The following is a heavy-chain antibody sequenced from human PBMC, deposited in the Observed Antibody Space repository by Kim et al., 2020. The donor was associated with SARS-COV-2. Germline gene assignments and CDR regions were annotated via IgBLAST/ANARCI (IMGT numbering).Heavy chain of an antibody. D-gene: IGHD1-26*01. CDR1: GFTFSSYA. Sequence: GGSLRLSCAASGFTFSSYAMSWVRQAPGKGLEWVSAISGSGGSTYYADSVKGRFTISRDNAKNTLYLQMNSLRAEDTAVYYCAKTAGARADYSYYGMDVWGEGTTVTVSS. CDR2: ISGSGGST. J-gene: IGHJ6*04. V-gene: IGHV3-23*01. CDR3: AKTAGARADYSYYGMDV.